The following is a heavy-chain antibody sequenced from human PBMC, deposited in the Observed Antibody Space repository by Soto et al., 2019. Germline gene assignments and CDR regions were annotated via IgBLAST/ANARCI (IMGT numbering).Heavy chain of an antibody. J-gene: IGHJ6*02. CDR1: GFTFSSYW. D-gene: IGHD3-16*02. CDR2: IKQDGSEK. V-gene: IGHV3-7*05. Sequence: GGSLRLSCAASGFTFSSYWMSWVRQAPGKGLEWVANIKQDGSEKYYVDSVKGRFTISRDNAKNSLYLQMNSLRADDTAVYYCARVSKVVEKYYYYYGMDVWGQGTTVTVSS. CDR3: ARVSKVVEKYYYYYGMDV.